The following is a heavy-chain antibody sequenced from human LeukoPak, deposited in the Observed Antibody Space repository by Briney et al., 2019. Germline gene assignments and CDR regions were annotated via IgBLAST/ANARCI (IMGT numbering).Heavy chain of an antibody. Sequence: SETLSLTCAVYGGSFSGYYWSWIRQPPGKGLEWIGEINHSGSTNYNPSLKSRVTISVDTSKNQFSLKLSSVTAADTAVYYCARFLHIRTVTRVRTHYGMDVWGQGTTVTVSS. D-gene: IGHD4-11*01. CDR2: INHSGST. V-gene: IGHV4-34*01. CDR3: ARFLHIRTVTRVRTHYGMDV. J-gene: IGHJ6*02. CDR1: GGSFSGYY.